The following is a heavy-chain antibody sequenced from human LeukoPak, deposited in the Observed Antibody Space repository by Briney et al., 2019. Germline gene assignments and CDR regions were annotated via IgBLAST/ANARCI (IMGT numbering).Heavy chain of an antibody. CDR2: ISGSGGST. V-gene: IGHV3-23*01. J-gene: IGHJ4*02. Sequence: GGSLRLSCAASGFTFSSYGMSWVRQAPGKGLEWVSAISGSGGSTYYADSVKGRFTISRDNSKNSLYLQMNSLRAEDTAVYYCARGGYSYGYLTRTIDYWGQGTLVTVSS. D-gene: IGHD5-18*01. CDR1: GFTFSSYG. CDR3: ARGGYSYGYLTRTIDY.